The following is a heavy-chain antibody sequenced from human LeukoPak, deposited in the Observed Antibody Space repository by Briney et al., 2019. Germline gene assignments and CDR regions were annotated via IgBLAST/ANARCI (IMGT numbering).Heavy chain of an antibody. D-gene: IGHD3-9*01. CDR3: ARDILTGYYPRGAFDI. Sequence: HPGGSLRLSCAASGFTVSSNYMSWVRQAPGKGLEWVSVIYSGGSTYYADSVKGRFTISRDNSKNTLYLQMNSLRAEDTAVYYCARDILTGYYPRGAFDIWGQGTMVTVSS. J-gene: IGHJ3*02. CDR2: IYSGGST. V-gene: IGHV3-53*01. CDR1: GFTVSSNY.